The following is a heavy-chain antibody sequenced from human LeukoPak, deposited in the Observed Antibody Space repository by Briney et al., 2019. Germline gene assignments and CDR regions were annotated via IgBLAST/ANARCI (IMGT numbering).Heavy chain of an antibody. CDR3: AKERSRGGDCLDY. Sequence: GGSLRLSCAASGFTYSSYAMGWVRQAPGKGLEWVSAISVSGGSTYYADSVKGRFTISRDNSKNTLYLQMNSLRAEETAVYYCAKERSRGGDCLDYWGQGTLVTVSS. D-gene: IGHD2-21*02. CDR2: ISVSGGST. V-gene: IGHV3-23*01. J-gene: IGHJ4*02. CDR1: GFTYSSYA.